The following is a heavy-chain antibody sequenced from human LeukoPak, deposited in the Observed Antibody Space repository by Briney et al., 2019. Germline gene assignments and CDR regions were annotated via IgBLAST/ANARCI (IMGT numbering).Heavy chain of an antibody. CDR2: INYSGST. CDR1: GGSISTYY. D-gene: IGHD2-21*02. J-gene: IGHJ4*02. Sequence: SETLSLTCTVSGGSISTYYWTWIRQPPGKGLEWIGYINYSGSTNFNPSLKSRVTISVDTSKNQFSLRLTSVTAADMAVYYCARWSEYCGVDCHSVFDYWGQGTLVTVSS. V-gene: IGHV4-59*01. CDR3: ARWSEYCGVDCHSVFDY.